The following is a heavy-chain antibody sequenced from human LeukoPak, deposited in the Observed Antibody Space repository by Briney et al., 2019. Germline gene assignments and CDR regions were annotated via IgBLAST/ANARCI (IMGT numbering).Heavy chain of an antibody. J-gene: IGHJ4*02. Sequence: GGSLRLSCAASGFTFSSYAMSWVRQAPGKGLEWVSAISGSGGSTYYAGSVKGRFTISRDNSKNTLYLQMNSLRAEDTAVYYCAKGYYGSGSYYFDYWGQGTLVTVSS. V-gene: IGHV3-23*01. D-gene: IGHD3-10*01. CDR3: AKGYYGSGSYYFDY. CDR2: ISGSGGST. CDR1: GFTFSSYA.